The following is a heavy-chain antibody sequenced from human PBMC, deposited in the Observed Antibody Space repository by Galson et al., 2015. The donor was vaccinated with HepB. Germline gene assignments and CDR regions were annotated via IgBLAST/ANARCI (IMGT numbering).Heavy chain of an antibody. Sequence: SVKVSCKASGGTFSSYAISWVRQAPGQGLEWMGGIIPIFGIANYAQKFQGRVTITADKSTSTAYMELSSLRSEDTAVYYCARGHIYRGDGYNYDFDYWGQGTLVTVSS. D-gene: IGHD5-24*01. CDR2: IIPIFGIA. J-gene: IGHJ4*02. CDR1: GGTFSSYA. CDR3: ARGHIYRGDGYNYDFDY. V-gene: IGHV1-69*10.